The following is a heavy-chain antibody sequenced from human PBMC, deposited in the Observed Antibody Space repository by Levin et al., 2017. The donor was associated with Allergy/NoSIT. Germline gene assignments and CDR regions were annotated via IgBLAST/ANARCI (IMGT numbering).Heavy chain of an antibody. V-gene: IGHV4-34*01. CDR1: GGSFSGYY. D-gene: IGHD6-19*01. J-gene: IGHJ6*02. CDR2: INHSGST. Sequence: SETLSLTCAVYGGSFSGYYWSWIRQPPGKGLEWIGEINHSGSTNYNPSLKSRVTISVDTSKNQFSLKLSSVTAADTAVYYCARFPPHSGYSSGWSRGGYDDDGMDVWGQGTTVTVSS. CDR3: ARFPPHSGYSSGWSRGGYDDDGMDV.